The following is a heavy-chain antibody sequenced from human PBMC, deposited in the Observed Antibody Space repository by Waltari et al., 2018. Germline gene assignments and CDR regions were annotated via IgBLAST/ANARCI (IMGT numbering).Heavy chain of an antibody. CDR3: ARLGDTSSWFSD. Sequence: QLQLQESGPRLVKPSGHLSLTCDVYGRSISSYYWSWIRQPPGKKLEWIEYIYDSGNTNYNPSLRSRVTISVDRSTNQFSLKMTSVTAADTAIYYCARLGDTSSWFSDWGQGTLVTVSS. CDR1: GRSISSYY. V-gene: IGHV4-59*08. CDR2: IYDSGNT. D-gene: IGHD6-13*01. J-gene: IGHJ4*02.